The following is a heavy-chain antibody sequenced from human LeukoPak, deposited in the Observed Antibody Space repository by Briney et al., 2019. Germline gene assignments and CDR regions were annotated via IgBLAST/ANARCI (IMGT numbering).Heavy chain of an antibody. CDR3: ARHGHCTNGVCYSNYYYHMDV. CDR2: IYPGDSDT. Sequence: GESLKISCKGSGYSFTSYWIGWVRQIPGKGLEWMGIIYPGDSDTRYSPSFQGQVTISADKSISTAYLQWSSLKASDTAVYYCARHGHCTNGVCYSNYYYHMDVWGKGTTVTVSS. D-gene: IGHD2-8*01. J-gene: IGHJ6*03. CDR1: GYSFTSYW. V-gene: IGHV5-51*01.